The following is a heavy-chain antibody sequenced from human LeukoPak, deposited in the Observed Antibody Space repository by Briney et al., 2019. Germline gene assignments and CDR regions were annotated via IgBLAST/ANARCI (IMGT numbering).Heavy chain of an antibody. J-gene: IGHJ6*03. V-gene: IGHV1-2*02. Sequence: ASVKVSCKASGYSFTDYYMHWVRQAPGQGLEWMGWINPNSGGTNYAQKFQGRVTMTRDTSISTAYMELNRLRSDDTAMYYCARAHYYYYMDVWGKGTTVTVSS. CDR3: ARAHYYYYMDV. CDR2: INPNSGGT. CDR1: GYSFTDYY.